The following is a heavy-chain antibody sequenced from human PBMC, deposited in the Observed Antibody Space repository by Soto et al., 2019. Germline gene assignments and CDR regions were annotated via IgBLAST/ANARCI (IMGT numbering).Heavy chain of an antibody. D-gene: IGHD5-12*01. CDR1: GYTFTGYY. Sequence: ASVKVSCKASGYTFTGYYMHWVRQAPGQGLEWMGWINPNSGGTNYAQKFQGWVTMTRDTSISTAYMELSRLRSDDTAVYYCARGADPLGGYSGYDVSDYFDYWGQGTLVTVSS. J-gene: IGHJ4*02. V-gene: IGHV1-2*04. CDR2: INPNSGGT. CDR3: ARGADPLGGYSGYDVSDYFDY.